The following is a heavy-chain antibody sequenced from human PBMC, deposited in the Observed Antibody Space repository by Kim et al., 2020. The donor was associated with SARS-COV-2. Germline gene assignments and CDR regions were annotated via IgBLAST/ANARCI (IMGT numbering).Heavy chain of an antibody. D-gene: IGHD6-13*01. Sequence: GGSLRLSCAASGFTFSSYGMHWVRQAPGKGLEWVAVISYDGSNKYYADSVKGRFTISRDNSKNTLYLQMNSLRAEDTAVYYCARDVFEGAAVGTDAFDIWGQRTTVTVSS. J-gene: IGHJ3*02. V-gene: IGHV3-33*05. CDR2: ISYDGSNK. CDR3: ARDVFEGAAVGTDAFDI. CDR1: GFTFSSYG.